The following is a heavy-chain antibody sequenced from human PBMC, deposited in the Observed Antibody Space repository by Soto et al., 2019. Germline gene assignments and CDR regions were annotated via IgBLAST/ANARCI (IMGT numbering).Heavy chain of an antibody. Sequence: QVQLVQSGAEVKTPGASVKVSCKASGYTFASYDINWVRQAPGQGLEWMGWMNPNSNNTGYAQKLHGKLTMTRDSALSIAHMELSILRNEDTAVYYCARSDGYHFNGLDSWGQGTLVTVSA. CDR2: MNPNSNNT. CDR3: ARSDGYHFNGLDS. D-gene: IGHD2-21*01. CDR1: GYTFASYD. V-gene: IGHV1-8*01. J-gene: IGHJ5*01.